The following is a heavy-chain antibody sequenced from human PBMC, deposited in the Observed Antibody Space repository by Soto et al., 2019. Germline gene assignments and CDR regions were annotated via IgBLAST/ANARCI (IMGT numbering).Heavy chain of an antibody. CDR2: IIPIFVIA. V-gene: IGHV1-69*12. D-gene: IGHD2-2*01. J-gene: IGHJ6*02. Sequence: QFNRVQSGPGGKNLGPPLRAPAKPPGATSAGIGTTWCRQPPEPGLEWIGGIIPIFVIASYDQKSQGRVTITADESTSTAYMELSSLRSDDTAVYYCAREDRDRETGLVPAAIDGMDVWGQGTTVTVSS. CDR3: AREDRDRETGLVPAAIDGMDV. CDR1: GATSAGIG.